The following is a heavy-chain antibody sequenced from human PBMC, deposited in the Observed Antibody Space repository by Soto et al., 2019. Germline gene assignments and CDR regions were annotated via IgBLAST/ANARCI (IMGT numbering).Heavy chain of an antibody. D-gene: IGHD1-26*01. CDR2: IIPIFGTA. V-gene: IGHV1-69*13. Sequence: GASVKVSCKASGGTFSSYAISWVRQAPGQGLEWMGGIIPIFGTANYAQKFQGRVTITVDESTGTAYMELSSLRSEDTAVYYCARDEGTLIVGASNYFDYWGQGTLVTVSS. J-gene: IGHJ4*02. CDR1: GGTFSSYA. CDR3: ARDEGTLIVGASNYFDY.